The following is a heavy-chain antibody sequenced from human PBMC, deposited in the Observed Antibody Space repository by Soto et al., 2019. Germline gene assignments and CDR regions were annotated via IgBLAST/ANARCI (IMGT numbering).Heavy chain of an antibody. J-gene: IGHJ4*02. CDR3: AKVDNDGDYDLYYFDY. CDR2: ISGSGGRT. CDR1: GFIFSNYA. Sequence: PGGSLRLSCAASGFIFSNYAMSWVRQAPGKGLEWVSSISGSGGRTLHADSVKGRFTISRDNSKNTLYLQMNSLRAEDTAVYYCAKVDNDGDYDLYYFDYWGQGTLVTVSS. D-gene: IGHD4-17*01. V-gene: IGHV3-23*01.